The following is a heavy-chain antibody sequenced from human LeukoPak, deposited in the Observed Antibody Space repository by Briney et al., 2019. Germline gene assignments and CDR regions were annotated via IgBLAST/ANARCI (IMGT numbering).Heavy chain of an antibody. V-gene: IGHV3-21*01. CDR3: ARDGVLFGESVYYFDY. D-gene: IGHD3-10*02. CDR2: ISSSSSYI. J-gene: IGHJ4*02. CDR1: GFTFSSYS. Sequence: GGSLRLSCAASGFTFSSYSMNWVRQAPGKGLEWVSSISSSSSYIYYADSVKGRFTISRDNAKNSVYLQMNSLRVEDTAVYYCARDGVLFGESVYYFDYWGQGALVTVSS.